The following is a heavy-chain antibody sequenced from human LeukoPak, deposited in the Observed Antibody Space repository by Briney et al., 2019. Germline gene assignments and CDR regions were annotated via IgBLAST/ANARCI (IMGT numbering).Heavy chain of an antibody. CDR3: ARVGRSGSHLVLYYFDY. V-gene: IGHV4-34*01. CDR2: INHSGST. Sequence: SETLSLTCAVYGGSFSGYYWSWIRRPPGKGLEWIGEINHSGSTNYNPSLKSRVTISVDTSKNQFSLKLSSVTAADTAVYYCARVGRSGSHLVLYYFDYWGQGTLVTVSS. CDR1: GGSFSGYY. J-gene: IGHJ4*02. D-gene: IGHD1-26*01.